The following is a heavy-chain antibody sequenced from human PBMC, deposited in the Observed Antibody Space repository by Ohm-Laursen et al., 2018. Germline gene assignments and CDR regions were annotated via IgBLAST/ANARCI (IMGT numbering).Heavy chain of an antibody. J-gene: IGHJ4*02. V-gene: IGHV3-30*18. D-gene: IGHD1-26*01. Sequence: SLRLSCSASGFTFDDYSMHWVRQAPGKGLEWVAVISYDGSNKYYADSVKGRFTISRDNSKNTLYLQMNSLRAEDTAVYYCAKACGGSGLDYWGQGTLVTVSS. CDR2: ISYDGSNK. CDR1: GFTFDDYS. CDR3: AKACGGSGLDY.